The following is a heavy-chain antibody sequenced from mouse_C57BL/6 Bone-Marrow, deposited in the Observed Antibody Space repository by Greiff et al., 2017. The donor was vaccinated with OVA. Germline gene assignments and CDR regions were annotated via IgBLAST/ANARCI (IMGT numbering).Heavy chain of an antibody. Sequence: VQLQQSGPELVKPGASVKISCKASGYTFTDYYMNWVKQSHGKSLEWIGDINPNNGGTSYNQKFKGKATLTVDKSSSTAYMELRSLTSEDSAVYYCAHSFTTVVESFDYWGQGTTLTVSS. CDR1: GYTFTDYY. J-gene: IGHJ2*01. V-gene: IGHV1-26*01. D-gene: IGHD1-1*01. CDR2: INPNNGGT. CDR3: AHSFTTVVESFDY.